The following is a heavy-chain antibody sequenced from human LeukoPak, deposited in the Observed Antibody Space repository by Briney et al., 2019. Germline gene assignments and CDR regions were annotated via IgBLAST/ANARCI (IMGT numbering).Heavy chain of an antibody. D-gene: IGHD6-19*01. Sequence: SETLSLICTTSGAPISRFYGSWVRQPPGKGLEWIGNIYNGVPTFFNPSLKSRVTLSVDTSKTQFSLQLASVTAADTAVYYCVQTTGWPSFDYWGQGSLVTVSS. CDR3: VQTTGWPSFDY. J-gene: IGHJ4*02. V-gene: IGHV4-4*09. CDR2: IYNGVPT. CDR1: GAPISRFY.